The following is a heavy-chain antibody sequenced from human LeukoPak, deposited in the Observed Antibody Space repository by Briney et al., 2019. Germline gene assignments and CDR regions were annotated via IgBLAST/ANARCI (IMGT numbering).Heavy chain of an antibody. J-gene: IGHJ4*02. D-gene: IGHD5-18*01. V-gene: IGHV4-38-2*02. CDR3: ARRTYSYGAEFDY. CDR2: IYHSGST. Sequence: SSETLSLTCTVSGYSISSGYYWGWIRQPPGKGLEWIGSIYHSGSTYYNPSLKSRVTISVDTSKNQFSLKLSSVTAADTAVYYCARRTYSYGAEFDYWGQGTLVTVSS. CDR1: GYSISSGYY.